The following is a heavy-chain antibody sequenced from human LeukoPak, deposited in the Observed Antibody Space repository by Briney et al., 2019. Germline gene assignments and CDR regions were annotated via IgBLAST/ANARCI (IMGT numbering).Heavy chain of an antibody. CDR2: INHSGST. D-gene: IGHD3-10*01. J-gene: IGHJ5*02. V-gene: IGHV4-34*01. CDR3: ARGRVPPLGYYYGSGSSWFDP. Sequence: KPSETLSLTCAVYGGSFSGYYWSWIRQPPGKGLEWIGEINHSGSTNYNPSLKSRVTISVDTSKNQFSLKLSSVTAADTAVYYCARGRVPPLGYYYGSGSSWFDPWGQGTLVTVSS. CDR1: GGSFSGYY.